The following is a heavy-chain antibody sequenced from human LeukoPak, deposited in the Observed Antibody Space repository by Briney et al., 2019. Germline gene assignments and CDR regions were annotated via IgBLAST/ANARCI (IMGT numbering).Heavy chain of an antibody. CDR2: ISTNNGNT. Sequence: GASVKVSCKAFGYDFSSSAINWVRQAPGQGLEWMGWISTNNGNTDYAQRFQGRVTMTTDTSTSTAYMELRSLRSDDTAVYFCARNGGAVTTEDDYMYVWGKGTTVTVSS. V-gene: IGHV1-18*01. CDR1: GYDFSSSA. J-gene: IGHJ6*03. D-gene: IGHD4-17*01. CDR3: ARNGGAVTTEDDYMYV.